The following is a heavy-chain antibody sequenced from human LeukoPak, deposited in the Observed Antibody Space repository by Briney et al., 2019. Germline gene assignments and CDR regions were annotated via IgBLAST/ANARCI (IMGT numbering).Heavy chain of an antibody. V-gene: IGHV4-30-2*01. CDR2: IYHSGST. Sequence: SQTLSLTCAVSGGSISSGGYSWSWIRQPPGRGLEWLGYIYHSGSTYYNPSLKSRVTISVDRSKNQFSLKLSSVTAADTAVYYCARGVDTAMVTSNWFDPWGQGTLVTVSS. D-gene: IGHD5-18*01. J-gene: IGHJ5*02. CDR1: GGSISSGGYS. CDR3: ARGVDTAMVTSNWFDP.